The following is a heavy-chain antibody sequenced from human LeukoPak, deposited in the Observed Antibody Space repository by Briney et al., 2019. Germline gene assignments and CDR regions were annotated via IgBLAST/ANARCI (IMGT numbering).Heavy chain of an antibody. CDR1: AYSISIGYY. CDR3: AVSPLDLLWFTELFGRDPYNWFDP. D-gene: IGHD3-10*01. Sequence: SETRSLTCALSAYSISIGYYWGWIRQPPGKGLGWIGSIYHRGSTHYNTSLKSRVTISVDTSKNQFSLKLSSVTAADTAVYYCAVSPLDLLWFTELFGRDPYNWFDPWGQGTLVTVSS. CDR2: IYHRGST. V-gene: IGHV4-38-2*01. J-gene: IGHJ5*02.